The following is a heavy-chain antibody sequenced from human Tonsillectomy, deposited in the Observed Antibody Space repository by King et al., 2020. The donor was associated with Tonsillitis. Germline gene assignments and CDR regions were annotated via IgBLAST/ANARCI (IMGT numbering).Heavy chain of an antibody. CDR2: IYYSGST. D-gene: IGHD4-17*01. J-gene: IGHJ4*02. CDR1: GDSISSSTYY. V-gene: IGHV4-39*01. Sequence: QLQESGPGLVKPSETLSLACTVSGDSISSSTYYWGWIRQPPGKGLEWIGRIYYSGSTYYNPSLNSRVTISVDTSKNQFSLQLSSVTAADTAVYYCARLGGVRDSDYGGGFDYWGQGTLVTVSS. CDR3: ARLGGVRDSDYGGGFDY.